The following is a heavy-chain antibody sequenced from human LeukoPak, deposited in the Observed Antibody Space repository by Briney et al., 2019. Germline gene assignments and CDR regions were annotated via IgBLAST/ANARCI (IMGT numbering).Heavy chain of an antibody. Sequence: SETLSLTCTVSGGSISSSSFYWGWIRQPPGKGLEWIGSIYYSGSTYYNPSLKSRVTISVDTSKSQFSLKLSSVTAADTAVYYCARRYFYDSGGYYYYFDYWGQGTLVTVSS. CDR2: IYYSGST. CDR3: ARRYFYDSGGYYYYFDY. CDR1: GGSISSSSFY. J-gene: IGHJ4*02. V-gene: IGHV4-39*01. D-gene: IGHD3-22*01.